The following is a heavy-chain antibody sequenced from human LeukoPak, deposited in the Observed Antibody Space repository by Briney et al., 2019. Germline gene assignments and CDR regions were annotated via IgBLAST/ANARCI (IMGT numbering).Heavy chain of an antibody. CDR2: ISGGGDGT. J-gene: IGHJ3*02. CDR3: ATGGRGYAFDI. CDR1: GFTFSSYV. D-gene: IGHD1-14*01. V-gene: IGHV3-23*01. Sequence: GGSLRLSCVASGFTFSSYVMSWVRQAPGKGLQWVSVISGGGDGTFYADSVKGRFTISRDNSKNTLYLQMSSLRAEDTAVYYCATGGRGYAFDIWGQGTMVTVSS.